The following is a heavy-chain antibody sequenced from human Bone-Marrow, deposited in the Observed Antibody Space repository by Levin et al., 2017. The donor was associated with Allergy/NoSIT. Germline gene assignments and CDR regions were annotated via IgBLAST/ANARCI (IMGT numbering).Heavy chain of an antibody. CDR3: GREHIKYSSGTKYYFDS. V-gene: IGHV1-46*01. CDR1: GYTFTTHY. D-gene: IGHD6-19*01. J-gene: IGHJ4*02. CDR2: FNPNGGRT. Sequence: ASVKVSCKASGYTFTTHYIHWVLQAPGQGLEWMGIFNPNGGRTSSAQRFPGRVVMSSDPSTSTVYMEMSSLRSEDTAVYFCGREHIKYSSGTKYYFDSWGRGTLVIVSS.